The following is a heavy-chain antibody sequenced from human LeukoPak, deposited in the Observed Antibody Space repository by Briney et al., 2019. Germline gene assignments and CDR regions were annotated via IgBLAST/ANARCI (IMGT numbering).Heavy chain of an antibody. D-gene: IGHD6-19*01. J-gene: IGHJ4*02. CDR1: SGSFSGYY. CDR2: INHSGST. Sequence: SETLSLTCAVYSGSFSGYYWSWIRQPPGKGLEWIGEINHSGSTNYNPSLKSRVTISVDTSKNQFSLKLSSVTAADTAVYYCARREQWLAQVIDYWGQGTLVTVSS. V-gene: IGHV4-34*01. CDR3: ARREQWLAQVIDY.